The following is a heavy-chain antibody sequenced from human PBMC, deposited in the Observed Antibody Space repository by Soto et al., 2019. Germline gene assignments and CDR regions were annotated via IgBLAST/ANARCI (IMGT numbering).Heavy chain of an antibody. J-gene: IGHJ4*02. V-gene: IGHV4-59*01. D-gene: IGHD4-17*01. Sequence: HVQLQESGPGQVEPWETLSLTCSVSGGSISGFPWIWIRQPPGKGLEWVGYIYHTGRTNYNPSLKSRLTISLDMSRNQFSLQLTSVTAADTALYYCARVSNEYGGNGAFDYWGLGTLVTVSS. CDR3: ARVSNEYGGNGAFDY. CDR1: GGSISGFP. CDR2: IYHTGRT.